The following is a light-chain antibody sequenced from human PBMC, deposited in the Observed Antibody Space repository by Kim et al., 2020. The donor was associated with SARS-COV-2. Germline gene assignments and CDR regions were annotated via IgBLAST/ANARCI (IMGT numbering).Light chain of an antibody. V-gene: IGKV3-15*01. Sequence: VCPGERVTLSCRASQSISSSLAWYQHKPGQPPRLLIYDAFNRATGVPARFSVSGSGTEFTLTISSLQSEDFAVYYCQRYDNWPWAFGQGTKVDIK. CDR3: QRYDNWPWA. CDR1: QSISSS. CDR2: DAF. J-gene: IGKJ1*01.